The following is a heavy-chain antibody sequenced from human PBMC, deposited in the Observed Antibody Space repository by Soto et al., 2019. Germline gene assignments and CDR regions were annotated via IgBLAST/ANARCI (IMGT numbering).Heavy chain of an antibody. CDR3: AREYCSGGSCYDY. CDR1: GLTFSSYS. Sequence: GGSLRLSCAASGLTFSSYSMNWVRQAPGKGLEWVSYISSSSSTIYYADSVKGRFTISRDNAKNSLYLQMNSLRDEDTAVYYCAREYCSGGSCYDYWGQGTLVTVSS. J-gene: IGHJ4*02. D-gene: IGHD2-15*01. CDR2: ISSSSSTI. V-gene: IGHV3-48*02.